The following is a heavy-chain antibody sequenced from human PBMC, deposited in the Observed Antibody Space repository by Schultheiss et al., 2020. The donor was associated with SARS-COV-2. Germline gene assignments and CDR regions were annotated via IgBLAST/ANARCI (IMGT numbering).Heavy chain of an antibody. CDR1: GYTFTSYG. CDR3: ARVLGYDFWSGSPYEWFDP. CDR2: ISAYNGNT. D-gene: IGHD3-3*01. V-gene: IGHV1-18*01. J-gene: IGHJ5*02. Sequence: ASVKVSCKASGYTFTSYGISWVRQAPGQGLEWMGWISAYNGNTNYAQKLQGRVTMTTDTSTSTAYMELRSLRSDDTAVYYCARVLGYDFWSGSPYEWFDPWGQGTLVTVSS.